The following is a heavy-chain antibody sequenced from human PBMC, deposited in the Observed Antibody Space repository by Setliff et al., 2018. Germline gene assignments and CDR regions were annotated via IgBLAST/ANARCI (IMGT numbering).Heavy chain of an antibody. CDR3: ARDTRVRDSSSVPSDTFDI. CDR1: GGSISTYY. V-gene: IGHV4-59*01. Sequence: SETLSLTCSVSGGSISTYYWSWIRQPPGKGLEWIGNINYSGNSNYIPSLKSRVTISVDTPKNQFPLKLSSVTAADTAVYYCARDTRVRDSSSVPSDTFDIWGRGTMVTV. J-gene: IGHJ3*02. CDR2: INYSGNS. D-gene: IGHD2-15*01.